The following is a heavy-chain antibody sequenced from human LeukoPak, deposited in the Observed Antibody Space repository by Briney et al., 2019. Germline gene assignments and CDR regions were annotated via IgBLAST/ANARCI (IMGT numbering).Heavy chain of an antibody. D-gene: IGHD3-3*01. Sequence: PGGSLRLSCAASGFTFSSYGMHWVRQAPGKGLEWVAVIWYDGSNKYYADSVKGRFTISRDNSKNTLYLQVNSLRAEDTAVYYCARDRLRPVDDFWSGYYPAFDPWGQGTLVTVSS. V-gene: IGHV3-33*08. J-gene: IGHJ5*02. CDR1: GFTFSSYG. CDR3: ARDRLRPVDDFWSGYYPAFDP. CDR2: IWYDGSNK.